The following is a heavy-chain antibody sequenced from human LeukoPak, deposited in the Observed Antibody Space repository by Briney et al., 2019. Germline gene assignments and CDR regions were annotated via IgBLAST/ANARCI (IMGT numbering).Heavy chain of an antibody. V-gene: IGHV3-33*01. CDR3: ARDSGPLDT. CDR1: GFTFSSYG. D-gene: IGHD7-27*01. Sequence: GGSLRLSCATSGFTFSSYGLHWVRQAPGKGLEWVAVILYDGSDQYYPDSVKGRFTTSRDDSKNTLYLEMNSLRAEDTAVYYCARDSGPLDTWGQGTLVTVSS. CDR2: ILYDGSDQ. J-gene: IGHJ5*02.